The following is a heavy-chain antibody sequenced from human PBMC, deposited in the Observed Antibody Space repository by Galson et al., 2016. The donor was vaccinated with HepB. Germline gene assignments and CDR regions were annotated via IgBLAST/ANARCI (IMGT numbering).Heavy chain of an antibody. Sequence: SLRLSCAASGFSVNNNYMTWVRQAPGKGLEWVAVISYDGSNKSYADSVKGRFTISRDTSKNTVNLQMSSLRAEDTAMYYCARGGRYGGGIWFDPWGQGTLVTVSS. D-gene: IGHD3-10*01. CDR2: ISYDGSNK. CDR3: ARGGRYGGGIWFDP. CDR1: GFSVNNNY. V-gene: IGHV3-30*14. J-gene: IGHJ5*02.